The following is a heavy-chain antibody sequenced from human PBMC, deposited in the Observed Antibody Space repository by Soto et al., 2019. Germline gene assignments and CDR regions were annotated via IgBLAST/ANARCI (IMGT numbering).Heavy chain of an antibody. Sequence: EVQLMESGGGLVQPGGSLRLSCASSGFTLSMSAVNWVRQAPGKGLEWVSYISDSGDRTYYADSVKGRFTISRDRSKNTLSLQIDSLRAEDTAVSYCAKDRGIIVIAGDAFAVSGQGTKVTVSS. J-gene: IGHJ3*01. CDR2: ISDSGDRT. V-gene: IGHV3-23*01. D-gene: IGHD3-16*02. CDR1: GFTLSMSA. CDR3: AKDRGIIVIAGDAFAV.